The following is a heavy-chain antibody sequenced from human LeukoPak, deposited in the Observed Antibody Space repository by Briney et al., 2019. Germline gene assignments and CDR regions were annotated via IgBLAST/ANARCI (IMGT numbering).Heavy chain of an antibody. Sequence: GGSLRLSCAASGFIFSSYRMNWVRQAPGKGLKWVSSISSSSSYIYYADSVRGRFTISRDNAKNSLYLQMNSLRAEDTAVYYCARDLEPGDYWGQGTLVTVSS. CDR1: GFIFSSYR. CDR3: ARDLEPGDY. CDR2: ISSSSSYI. J-gene: IGHJ4*02. V-gene: IGHV3-21*01. D-gene: IGHD1-14*01.